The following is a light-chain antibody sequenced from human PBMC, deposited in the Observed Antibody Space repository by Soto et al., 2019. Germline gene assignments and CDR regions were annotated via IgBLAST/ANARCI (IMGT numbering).Light chain of an antibody. Sequence: EIVLTQSPGTQSLSPGERATLSCRASQSVGRDYLAWFQQKPGQAPRPLIYDASSRATGIPDRFSGSGSGTDFTLTISRLEPEDFAVYYCQQYAASPITFGQGTRLEIK. CDR1: QSVGRDY. CDR3: QQYAASPIT. CDR2: DAS. J-gene: IGKJ5*01. V-gene: IGKV3-20*01.